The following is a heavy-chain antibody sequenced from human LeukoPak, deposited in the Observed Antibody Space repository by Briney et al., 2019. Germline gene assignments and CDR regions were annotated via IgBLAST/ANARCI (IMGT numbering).Heavy chain of an antibody. Sequence: GGSLRLSCAASGFTFSSYWMNWARQAPGKGLEWVASINHNGNVNYYVDSVKGRFTISRDNAKNSLYVQMNSLRAEDTALYYCAKDISSIVGGTDPDYFDYWGQGTLVTVSS. V-gene: IGHV3-7*03. CDR2: INHNGNVN. J-gene: IGHJ4*02. CDR3: AKDISSIVGGTDPDYFDY. CDR1: GFTFSSYW. D-gene: IGHD1-26*01.